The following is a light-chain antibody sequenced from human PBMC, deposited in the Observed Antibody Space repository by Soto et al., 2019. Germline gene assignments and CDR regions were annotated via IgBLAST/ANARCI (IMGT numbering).Light chain of an antibody. J-gene: IGKJ1*01. Sequence: AIQLTQSPSSLSASVGDRVTITCRASQGINTFLAWYQQKPGKAPKLLIFAASNLHSGVPSRFSGSGSGTDFTLTINNLQAEDFATYYCLQEYNYPRTFGQGTKVDIK. CDR1: QGINTF. CDR2: AAS. V-gene: IGKV1-6*01. CDR3: LQEYNYPRT.